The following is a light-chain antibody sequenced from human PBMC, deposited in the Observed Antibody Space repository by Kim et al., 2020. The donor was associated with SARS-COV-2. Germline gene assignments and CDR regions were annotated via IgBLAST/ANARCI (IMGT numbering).Light chain of an antibody. CDR2: DVT. CDR1: SSDVGGDNY. J-gene: IGLJ1*01. CDR3: SAYTGSNTHV. Sequence: GQSITISCSGTSSDVGGDNYVHWYQQHPDKAPKLIIFDVTHRPSGVSNRFSGSRSGNTASLTISGLQVEDEADYYCSAYTGSNTHVFGIGTKVTVL. V-gene: IGLV2-14*03.